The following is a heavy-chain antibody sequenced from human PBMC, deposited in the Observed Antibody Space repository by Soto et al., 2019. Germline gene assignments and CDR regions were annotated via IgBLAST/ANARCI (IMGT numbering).Heavy chain of an antibody. CDR3: ARGHVKRGSGSYANFDC. Sequence: SETLSLTCTVSGGSISSADYYWSWIRQPPGRGLEWIGYISHSGSTYYNPSLKSRLTISVDMSKNQFSLKLSSVTAADTAVYYCARGHVKRGSGSYANFDCWGQGTLVTVSS. D-gene: IGHD3-10*01. V-gene: IGHV4-30-4*01. CDR2: ISHSGST. J-gene: IGHJ4*02. CDR1: GGSISSADYY.